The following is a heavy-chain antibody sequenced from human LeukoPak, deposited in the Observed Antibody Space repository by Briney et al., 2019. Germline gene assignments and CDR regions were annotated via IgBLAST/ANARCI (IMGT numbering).Heavy chain of an antibody. CDR2: FGTRSTSI. D-gene: IGHD3-22*01. V-gene: IGHV3-21*01. Sequence: GGSLRLSCTASGFTFSGYSMNWIRQVPGKGLEWVSSFGTRSTSIYHAGSVKGRFAISRDSAKNSLYLQMNSLRAEDTALYYCAREVSEGFDFWGQGTLVTVSS. J-gene: IGHJ4*02. CDR1: GFTFSGYS. CDR3: AREVSEGFDF.